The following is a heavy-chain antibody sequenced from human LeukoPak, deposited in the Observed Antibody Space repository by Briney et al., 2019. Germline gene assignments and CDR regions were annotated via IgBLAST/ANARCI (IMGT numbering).Heavy chain of an antibody. CDR2: IYTSGST. V-gene: IGHV4-61*02. CDR1: GGSISSGSYY. J-gene: IGHJ6*03. D-gene: IGHD2-15*01. CDR3: ARVGGYCSGGSCGYYYYYMDV. Sequence: PSETLSLTCTVSGGSISSGSYYWSWIRQPAGKGLEWIVRIYTSGSTNYNPSLKRRVTISVDTSKNQFSLKLSSVTAADTAVYYCARVGGYCSGGSCGYYYYYMDVWGKGTTVTVSS.